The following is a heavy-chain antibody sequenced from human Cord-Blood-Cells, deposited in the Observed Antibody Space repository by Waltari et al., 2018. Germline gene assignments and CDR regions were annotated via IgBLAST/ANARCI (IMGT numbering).Heavy chain of an antibody. CDR2: INHSGST. J-gene: IGHJ6*02. CDR1: GGSFSGYY. CDR3: ARDQGIVGATTTISLYYYYYGMDV. Sequence: QVQLQQWGAGLLKPSETLSLTCAVYGGSFSGYYWSWIRQPPGKGLEWIGEINHSGSTNYNPSLKSRVTRSVDTSKNQFSLKLSSVTAADTAVYYCARDQGIVGATTTISLYYYYYGMDVWGQGTTVTVSS. D-gene: IGHD1-26*01. V-gene: IGHV4-34*01.